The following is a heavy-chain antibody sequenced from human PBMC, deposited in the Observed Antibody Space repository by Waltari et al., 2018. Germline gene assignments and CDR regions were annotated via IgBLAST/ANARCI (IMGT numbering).Heavy chain of an antibody. D-gene: IGHD3-22*01. CDR3: VSFGRRMTTMAVVTDY. CDR1: GDSISSSNFY. Sequence: QLQLQESGPGLVKPAETLSLTCSVSGDSISSSNFYWGWSRPPPGMGLEWIGSIYYDGSAYYNPSLKSRVTISGDTTKNEFFLKLNSVTAADTAVYYCVSFGRRMTTMAVVTDYWGRGTLVTVSS. CDR2: IYYDGSA. V-gene: IGHV4-39*07. J-gene: IGHJ4*02.